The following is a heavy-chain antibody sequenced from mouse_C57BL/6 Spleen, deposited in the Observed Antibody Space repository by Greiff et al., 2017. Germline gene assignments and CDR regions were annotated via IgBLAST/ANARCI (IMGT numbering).Heavy chain of an antibody. Sequence: QVQLKQPGAELVKPGASVKLSCKASGYTFTSYWMQWVKQRPGQGLEWIGEIDPSDSYTNYNQKFKGKATLTVDTSSSTAYMQLSSLTSEDSAVYYCARRSLYDYDGAWFAYWGQGTLVTVSA. CDR3: ARRSLYDYDGAWFAY. V-gene: IGHV1-50*01. J-gene: IGHJ3*01. D-gene: IGHD2-4*01. CDR1: GYTFTSYW. CDR2: IDPSDSYT.